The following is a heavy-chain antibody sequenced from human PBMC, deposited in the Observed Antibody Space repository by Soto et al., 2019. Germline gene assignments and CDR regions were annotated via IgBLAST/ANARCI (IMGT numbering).Heavy chain of an antibody. Sequence: PGGSLRLSCAASGFTFSSYSMNWVRPAPGKGLEWVSSISSSSSYIYYADSVKGRFTISRDNAKNSLYLQMNSLRAEDTAVYYCAREFGIAVAGTPDYWGQGTLVTVSS. CDR1: GFTFSSYS. V-gene: IGHV3-21*01. CDR3: AREFGIAVAGTPDY. CDR2: ISSSSSYI. D-gene: IGHD6-19*01. J-gene: IGHJ4*02.